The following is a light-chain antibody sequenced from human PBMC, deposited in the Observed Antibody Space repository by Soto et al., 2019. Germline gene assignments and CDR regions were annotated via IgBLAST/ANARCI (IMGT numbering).Light chain of an antibody. CDR3: QQYGSSPLWK. V-gene: IGKV3-20*01. CDR1: QSVSSSY. J-gene: IGKJ1*01. CDR2: GAS. Sequence: EIVLTQSPGTLSLSPGERATLSCRASQSVSSSYLAWYQQKPGQAPRLLIYGASSRATGIPDRSSGSGSGTDFTLTISRLEPEDFAVYYCQQYGSSPLWKFGQGTKVEIK.